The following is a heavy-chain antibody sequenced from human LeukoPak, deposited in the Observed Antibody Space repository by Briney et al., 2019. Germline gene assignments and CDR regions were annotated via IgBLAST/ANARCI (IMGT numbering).Heavy chain of an antibody. Sequence: GGSLRLSCAASGFTFSSYSMNWVRQAPGEGLEWVSSISSSSSYIYYADSVKGRFTISRDNAKNSLYLQMNSLRAEDTAVYYCARWSHDSFGYYWISSWGQGTLVTVSS. CDR1: GFTFSSYS. J-gene: IGHJ5*02. CDR3: ARWSHDSFGYYWISS. D-gene: IGHD3-22*01. CDR2: ISSSSSYI. V-gene: IGHV3-21*01.